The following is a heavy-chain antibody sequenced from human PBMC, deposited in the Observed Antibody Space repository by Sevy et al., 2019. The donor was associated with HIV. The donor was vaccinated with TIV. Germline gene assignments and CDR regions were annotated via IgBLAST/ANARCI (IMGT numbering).Heavy chain of an antibody. D-gene: IGHD3-10*01. CDR3: FASGIGNWFDP. Sequence: LSETLSLTCAVSGYFISSAYYWGWVRQPPGKGLEWVGNIYHSGSTSYNPSLKSRVTISIDTSKNHFSLKLTSVTAADTAVYFCFASGIGNWFDPWGQGTLVTVSS. CDR1: GYFISSAYY. V-gene: IGHV4-38-2*01. J-gene: IGHJ5*02. CDR2: IYHSGST.